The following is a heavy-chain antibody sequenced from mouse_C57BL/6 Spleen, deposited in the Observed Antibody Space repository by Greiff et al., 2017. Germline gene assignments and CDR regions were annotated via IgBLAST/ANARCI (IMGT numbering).Heavy chain of an antibody. CDR2: IDPNSGGT. V-gene: IGHV1-72*01. CDR3: ASPIYYDYDFAY. D-gene: IGHD2-4*01. CDR1: GYTFTSYW. J-gene: IGHJ3*01. Sequence: QVQLKQPGAELVKPGASVKLSCKASGYTFTSYWMHWVKQRPGRGLEWIGRIDPNSGGTKYNEKFKSKATLTVDKPSSTAYMQLSSLTSEDSAVYYCASPIYYDYDFAYWGQGTLVTVSA.